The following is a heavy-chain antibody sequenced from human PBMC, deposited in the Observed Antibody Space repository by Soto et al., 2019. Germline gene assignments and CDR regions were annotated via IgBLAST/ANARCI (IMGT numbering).Heavy chain of an antibody. CDR1: GFTFSSYA. Sequence: EVQLLESGGGLVQPGGSLRLSCAASGFTFSSYAMSWVRQAPGKGLEWVSAISGSGGSTYYADSVKGRFTISRDNSKNTLYLQMNSLRAEDTAVYYCAKEIGWFGELGTYYYYGMDVWGQGTTVTVSS. CDR3: AKEIGWFGELGTYYYYGMDV. CDR2: ISGSGGST. J-gene: IGHJ6*02. V-gene: IGHV3-23*01. D-gene: IGHD3-10*01.